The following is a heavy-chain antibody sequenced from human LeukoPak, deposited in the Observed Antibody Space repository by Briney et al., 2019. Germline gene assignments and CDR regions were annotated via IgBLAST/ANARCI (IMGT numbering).Heavy chain of an antibody. J-gene: IGHJ4*02. D-gene: IGHD6-19*01. CDR3: ARPQIPLLSIAVAPYYFDY. CDR2: IYHSGST. V-gene: IGHV4-30-2*01. Sequence: SQTLSLTCAVSGGSISSEGYSWMWIRQPPGKGLEWIGYIYHSGSTYYNPSLKSRVTISVDRSKNQFSLKLSSVTAADTAVYYCARPQIPLLSIAVAPYYFDYWGQGTLVTASS. CDR1: GGSISSEGYS.